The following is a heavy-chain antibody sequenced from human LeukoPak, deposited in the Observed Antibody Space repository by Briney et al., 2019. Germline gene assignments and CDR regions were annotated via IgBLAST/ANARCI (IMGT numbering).Heavy chain of an antibody. Sequence: GGSLRLSCAASGFTFSSYAMSWVRQAPGKGLEWVSAISGSGGSTYYADSVKGRFTISRDNSKNTLYLQMNSLRAEDTAVYYCAKGLIRLGELSLYLGRSPFDYWGQGTLVAVSS. CDR3: AKGLIRLGELSLYLGRSPFDY. V-gene: IGHV3-23*01. CDR1: GFTFSSYA. D-gene: IGHD3-16*02. CDR2: ISGSGGST. J-gene: IGHJ4*02.